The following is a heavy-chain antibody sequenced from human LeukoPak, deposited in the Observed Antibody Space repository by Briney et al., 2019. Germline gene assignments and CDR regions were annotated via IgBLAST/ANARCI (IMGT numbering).Heavy chain of an antibody. Sequence: ASVKVSCKASGYTFTGYYMHWVRQAPGQGLEWMGWINPNSGGTNYAQKFQGRVTMTRDTSISTAYMELSRLRSDDTAVYYCARTGIAAAGSYFDYWGQGTLVTVSS. CDR2: INPNSGGT. CDR3: ARTGIAAAGSYFDY. D-gene: IGHD6-13*01. V-gene: IGHV1-2*02. J-gene: IGHJ4*02. CDR1: GYTFTGYY.